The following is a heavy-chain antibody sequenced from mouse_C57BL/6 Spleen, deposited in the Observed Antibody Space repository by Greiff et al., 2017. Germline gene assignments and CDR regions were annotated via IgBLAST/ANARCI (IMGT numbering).Heavy chain of an antibody. CDR1: GYAFTNYL. V-gene: IGHV1-54*01. CDR2: INPGSGGT. J-gene: IGHJ1*03. Sequence: QVQLQQSGAELVRPGTSVTVSCKASGYAFTNYLIEWVKQRPGQGLEWIGVINPGSGGTNYNEKFKGKATLTADKSSSTAYMQLSSLTSEDSAVYFSARSHYYGSSRWYFDVWGTGTTVTVSS. CDR3: ARSHYYGSSRWYFDV. D-gene: IGHD1-1*01.